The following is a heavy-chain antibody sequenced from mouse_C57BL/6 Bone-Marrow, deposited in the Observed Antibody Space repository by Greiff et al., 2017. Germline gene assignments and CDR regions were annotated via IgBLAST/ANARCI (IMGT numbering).Heavy chain of an antibody. D-gene: IGHD3-1*01. J-gene: IGHJ4*01. Sequence: EVKLMESGGGLVKPGGSLKLSCAASGFTFSDYGMHWVRQAPEKGLEWVAYISSGSSTIYYADTVKGRFTISRDNAKNTLFLQMTSLRSEDTAMYYCARRETTGLAMDYWGQGTSVTVSS. V-gene: IGHV5-17*01. CDR3: ARRETTGLAMDY. CDR2: ISSGSSTI. CDR1: GFTFSDYG.